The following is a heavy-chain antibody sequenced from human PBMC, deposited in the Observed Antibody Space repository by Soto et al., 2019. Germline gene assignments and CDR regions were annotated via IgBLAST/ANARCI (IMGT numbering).Heavy chain of an antibody. J-gene: IGHJ4*02. CDR3: ARGRYGDY. CDR1: GYDFTTYG. V-gene: IGHV1-18*01. D-gene: IGHD1-1*01. Sequence: QVHLVQSGAEVKKPGASVKVSCKGSGYDFTTYGITWVRQAPGQGLEWMAWISAHNGNTDYAQKLQGRVTVNRDTTTSPAYMELRRLSSDESAVYYGARGRYGDYWGQGAMFTVSS. CDR2: ISAHNGNT.